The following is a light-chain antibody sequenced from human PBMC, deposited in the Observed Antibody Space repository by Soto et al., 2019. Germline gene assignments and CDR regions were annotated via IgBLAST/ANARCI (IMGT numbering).Light chain of an antibody. CDR1: QSVAYN. CDR3: QQRSNWPPT. Sequence: EIVMTQSPATLSVSPGERATLSCRASQSVAYNLAWYQQKPGQAPRLLIYGASNRATGFPARFSGSGSGTDFTLTISSLEPEDFAVYYCQQRSNWPPTFGQGTRLEIK. J-gene: IGKJ5*01. V-gene: IGKV3-11*01. CDR2: GAS.